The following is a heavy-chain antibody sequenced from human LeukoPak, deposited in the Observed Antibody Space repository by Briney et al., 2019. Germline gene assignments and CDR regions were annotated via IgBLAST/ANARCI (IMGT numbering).Heavy chain of an antibody. CDR1: GFTFSSYD. CDR3: AIMRGYYDGSGYWVQ. V-gene: IGHV3-23*01. Sequence: GGSLRLSCAASGFTFSSYDMSWVRQAPGKGLEWVSFITTSGATTSYADSVKGRFTISRDNPRNTLYMQMNSLRDEDTALYYCAIMRGYYDGSGYWVQWGQGTLVTVSS. CDR2: ITTSGATT. D-gene: IGHD3-22*01. J-gene: IGHJ4*02.